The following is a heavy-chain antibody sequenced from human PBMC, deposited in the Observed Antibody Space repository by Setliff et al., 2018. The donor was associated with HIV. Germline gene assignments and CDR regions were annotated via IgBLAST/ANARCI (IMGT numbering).Heavy chain of an antibody. J-gene: IGHJ4*02. D-gene: IGHD3-10*01. CDR3: GRGVLYGLSEY. CDR1: GYTFTSYV. Sequence: ASVKVSCKASGYTFTSYVMHWVRQAPGQRLEWMGWINAGNGNTKYSQKFQGRVTFTRDTSASTAYMELSSLRSEDTAVYYCGRGVLYGLSEYWGPGSLVTVSS. V-gene: IGHV1-3*01. CDR2: INAGNGNT.